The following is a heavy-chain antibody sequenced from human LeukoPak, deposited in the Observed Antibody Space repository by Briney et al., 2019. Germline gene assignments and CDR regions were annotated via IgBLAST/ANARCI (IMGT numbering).Heavy chain of an antibody. CDR1: GYTFTSYY. J-gene: IGHJ4*02. CDR3: AREPTGGYSSSWRLFPIDY. CDR2: INPSGGST. V-gene: IGHV1-46*01. Sequence: GASVKVSCKASGYTFTSYYMHWVRQAPGQGLEWMGIINPSGGSTSYAQKFQGRVTMTRDTSTSTAYMELSRLRSDDTAVYYCAREPTGGYSSSWRLFPIDYWGQGTLVTVSS. D-gene: IGHD6-13*01.